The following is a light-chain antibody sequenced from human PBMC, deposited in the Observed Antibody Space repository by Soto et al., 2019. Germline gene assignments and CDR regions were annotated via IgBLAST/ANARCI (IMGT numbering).Light chain of an antibody. J-gene: IGKJ4*01. V-gene: IGKV3-15*01. Sequence: EIVLTQSPATLSVSPGERATLSCRTSQSLSNDLAWYQQKPGQAPRLLIYGASTRVTGIPARFSGSGSGTEFTLTISSLQSEDFAIYYCQQYNNWPPLTFGGGTKVDIK. CDR2: GAS. CDR3: QQYNNWPPLT. CDR1: QSLSND.